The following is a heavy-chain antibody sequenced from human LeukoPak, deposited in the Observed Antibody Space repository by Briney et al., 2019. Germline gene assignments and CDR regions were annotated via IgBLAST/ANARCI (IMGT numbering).Heavy chain of an antibody. D-gene: IGHD3-10*01. V-gene: IGHV4-38-2*01. CDR1: GYSISTGYY. J-gene: IGHJ4*02. Sequence: SETLSLTCAVSGYSISTGYYWGWIRQPPGKGLEWIGSIYHSGSTNYNPSLESRATISVDTSKNQFSLRLSSVTAADTAVYYCVRVPYYYESGSYHPRFFDCWGQGTLVTVSS. CDR3: VRVPYYYESGSYHPRFFDC. CDR2: IYHSGST.